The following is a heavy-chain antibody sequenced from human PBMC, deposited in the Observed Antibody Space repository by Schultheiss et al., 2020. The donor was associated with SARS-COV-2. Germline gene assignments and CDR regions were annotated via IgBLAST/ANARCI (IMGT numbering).Heavy chain of an antibody. Sequence: SETLSLTCTVSGGSISSYYWGWIRQPPGKGLEWIGSIYYSGSTYYNPSLKSRVTISVDTSKTQFSLRLTSVTAADTAGYYCARANFAYIYGSLDPWGQGTLVTVSS. V-gene: IGHV4-39*01. D-gene: IGHD5-18*01. CDR1: GGSISSYY. CDR3: ARANFAYIYGSLDP. J-gene: IGHJ5*02. CDR2: IYYSGST.